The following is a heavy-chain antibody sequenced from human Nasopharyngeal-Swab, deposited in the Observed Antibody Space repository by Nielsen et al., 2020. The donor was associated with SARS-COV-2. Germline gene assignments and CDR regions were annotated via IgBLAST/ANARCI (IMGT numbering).Heavy chain of an antibody. Sequence: GGSLRLSCAASGFTFSNYSMNWARQAPGKGLEWVSSISSSTSYIYYAGSVKGRFTISRDNAKNSLYLQMNSLRAEDTAVYYCARDGFGESPYYYYYGMDVWGQGTTVTVSS. CDR2: ISSSTSYI. CDR3: ARDGFGESPYYYYYGMDV. V-gene: IGHV3-21*01. J-gene: IGHJ6*02. CDR1: GFTFSNYS. D-gene: IGHD3-10*01.